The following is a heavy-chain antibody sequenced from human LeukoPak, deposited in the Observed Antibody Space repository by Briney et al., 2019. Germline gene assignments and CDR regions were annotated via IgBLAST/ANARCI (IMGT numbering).Heavy chain of an antibody. D-gene: IGHD3-10*01. V-gene: IGHV4-59*08. CDR1: GGSISGYF. J-gene: IGHJ4*02. CDR3: ARYGITIVRGGKYYFDS. CDR2: IHHSGST. Sequence: SETLSLTCTVSGGSISGYFWSWIRQPPGKRLEWIGYIHHSGSTNYNPSLNSRVTISVDTSKNQFSLRLSSVTAADTAVYYCARYGITIVRGGKYYFDSWGQGTLVTVSS.